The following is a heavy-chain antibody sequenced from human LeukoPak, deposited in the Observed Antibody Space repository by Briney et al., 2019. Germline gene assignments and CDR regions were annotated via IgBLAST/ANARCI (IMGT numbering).Heavy chain of an antibody. D-gene: IGHD4-17*01. V-gene: IGHV3-20*04. CDR1: VFTFDDYG. J-gene: IGHJ6*03. CDR2: INWNGGST. Sequence: GGSLRLSCAASVFTFDDYGMSWVRQAPGKGLEWVSGINWNGGSTGYADSVKGRFTISRDNAKNSLYLQMNSLRAEDTALYYCARHYGDYYYYYYYMDVWGKGTTVTVSS. CDR3: ARHYGDYYYYYYYMDV.